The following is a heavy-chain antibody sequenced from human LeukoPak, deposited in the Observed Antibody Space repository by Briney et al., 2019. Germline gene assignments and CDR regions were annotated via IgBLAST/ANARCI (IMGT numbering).Heavy chain of an antibody. CDR1: GFTVTNDY. D-gene: IGHD2-2*01. V-gene: IGHV3-66*01. Sequence: GGSLRLSCAVSGFTVTNDYMNWDRQAPGKGLKWVSIIYSGGSTYYADSVKGRFTISRDSSNNTLFLQMSNLRADDSGLYYCATDVRSSPLGFWGHGTLVTVSS. J-gene: IGHJ4*01. CDR3: ATDVRSSPLGF. CDR2: IYSGGST.